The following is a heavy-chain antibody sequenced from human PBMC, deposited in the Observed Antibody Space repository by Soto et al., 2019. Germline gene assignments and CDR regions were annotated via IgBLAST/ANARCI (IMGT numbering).Heavy chain of an antibody. CDR2: ISGSGGST. D-gene: IGHD6-19*01. CDR3: ASRSSGWYFDY. J-gene: IGHJ4*02. CDR1: GFTFSSYA. Sequence: EVQLLESGGGLVQPGGSLRLSCAASGFTFSSYAMSWVRQAPGKGLEWVSVISGSGGSTYYADSVKGRFTISRDNSKNPLYRQMNSLSAEDTAVYYCASRSSGWYFDYWGQGTLVTVSS. V-gene: IGHV3-23*01.